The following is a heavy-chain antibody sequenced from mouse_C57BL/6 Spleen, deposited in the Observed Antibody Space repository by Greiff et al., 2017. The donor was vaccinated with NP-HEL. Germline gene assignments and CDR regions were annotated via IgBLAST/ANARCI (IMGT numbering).Heavy chain of an antibody. V-gene: IGHV14-4*01. CDR2: IDPENGDT. D-gene: IGHD2-4*01. CDR3: TTSTMRGYFDV. Sequence: VQLKESGAELVRPGASVKLSCTASGFNIKDDYMHWVKQRPEQGLEWIGWIDPENGDTEYASKFQGKATITADTSSNTAYLQLSSLTSEDTAVYYCTTSTMRGYFDVWGTGTTVTVSS. J-gene: IGHJ1*03. CDR1: GFNIKDDY.